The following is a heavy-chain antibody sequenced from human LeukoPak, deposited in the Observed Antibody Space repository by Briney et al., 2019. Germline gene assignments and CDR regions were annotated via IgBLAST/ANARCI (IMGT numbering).Heavy chain of an antibody. Sequence: GGSLRLSCAASGFTFSSYAMSWVRQAPGKGLEWVSAISGSGDSTYYADSVKGRFTISRDNSKNTLYLQMNSLRAEDTAVYYCARVGQQLGFDYWGQGTLVTVSS. D-gene: IGHD6-13*01. J-gene: IGHJ4*02. CDR1: GFTFSSYA. CDR3: ARVGQQLGFDY. V-gene: IGHV3-23*01. CDR2: ISGSGDST.